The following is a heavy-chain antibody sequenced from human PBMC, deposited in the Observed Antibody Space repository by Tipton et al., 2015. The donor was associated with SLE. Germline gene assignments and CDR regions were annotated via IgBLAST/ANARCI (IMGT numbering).Heavy chain of an antibody. CDR2: ISSTGSHI. V-gene: IGHV3-11*04. CDR1: GFTFGDYY. Sequence: FLRLSCAASGFTFGDYYMSWIRRAPGKGLEWISYISSTGSHIYYADSVKDRFTISRDNGKNTLYLQMDSLRAEDTALYYCARHWYCGSYCASHFDSWGQGTLVTVSS. CDR3: ARHWYCGSYCASHFDS. D-gene: IGHD2-21*01. J-gene: IGHJ4*02.